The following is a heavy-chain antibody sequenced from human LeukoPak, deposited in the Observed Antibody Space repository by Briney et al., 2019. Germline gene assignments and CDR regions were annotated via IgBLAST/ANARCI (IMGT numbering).Heavy chain of an antibody. CDR1: GFTVSSNH. V-gene: IGHV3-53*01. CDR2: IYSSGTT. CDR3: GSSGTVTRFVY. J-gene: IGHJ4*02. D-gene: IGHD3-10*01. Sequence: PGGSLRLSCAASGFTVSSNHMSWVRQAPGKGLEWASIIYSSGTTYYAESVKGRFTISRDNSKNMLYLQMNSLRAEDTAVYYCGSSGTVTRFVYWGQAPLLTVSS.